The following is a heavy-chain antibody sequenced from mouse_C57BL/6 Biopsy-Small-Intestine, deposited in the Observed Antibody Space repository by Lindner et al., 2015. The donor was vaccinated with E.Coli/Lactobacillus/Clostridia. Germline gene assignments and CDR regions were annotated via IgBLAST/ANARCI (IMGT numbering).Heavy chain of an antibody. CDR2: IYYSGTI. CDR3: ARVLGLDYAMDY. Sequence: VQLQESGPGLVKPSQTVFLTCTVTGISITTGNYRWSWIRQFPGNKLEWIGYIYYSGTITYNPPLTSRTTITRDTPKNQFFLEMNSLTAEDTATYYCARVLGLDYAMDYWGQGTSVTVSS. J-gene: IGHJ4*01. D-gene: IGHD4-1*01. V-gene: IGHV3-5*01. CDR1: GISITTGNYR.